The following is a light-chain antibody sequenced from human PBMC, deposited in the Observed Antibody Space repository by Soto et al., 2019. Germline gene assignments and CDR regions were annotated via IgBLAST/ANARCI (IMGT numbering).Light chain of an antibody. J-gene: IGKJ1*01. CDR1: QAISNY. V-gene: IGKV1-27*01. CDR2: AAS. CDR3: QKYNSAPWT. Sequence: DMQVTQSPSSLSASVGDRVTITCRASQAISNYLAWYQQKPGAVPNLLIYAASTLQSGVPSRFSGSGSGTDFTLTINSLQPEDVATYYCQKYNSAPWTFGQGTKVEIK.